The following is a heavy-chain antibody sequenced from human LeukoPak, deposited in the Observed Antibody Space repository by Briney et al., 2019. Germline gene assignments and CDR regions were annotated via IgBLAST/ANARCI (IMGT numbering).Heavy chain of an antibody. CDR2: IYYSGST. CDR3: ARGRSFCSGGSCYDY. Sequence: SETLSLTCTVSGGSISTYYWSWIRQPPGKGLEWIGYIYYSGSTNYSPSLKSRVTISVDTSKNQFSLKLSSVTAADTAVYYCARGRSFCSGGSCYDYWGQGTLVTVSS. J-gene: IGHJ4*02. CDR1: GGSISTYY. V-gene: IGHV4-59*01. D-gene: IGHD2-15*01.